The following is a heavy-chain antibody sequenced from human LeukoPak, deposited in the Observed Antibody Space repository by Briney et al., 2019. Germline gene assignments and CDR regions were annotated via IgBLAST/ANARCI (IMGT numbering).Heavy chain of an antibody. Sequence: PSETLSLTCTVSGGSISSSSYYWGWIRRPPGKGLVWIVRIYTSGSTNYNPSLKSRVTISVDTSKNQFSLKLSSVTAADTAVYYCARVGSGYDVDGDYWGQGTLVTVSS. CDR1: GGSISSSSYY. V-gene: IGHV4-39*07. CDR3: ARVGSGYDVDGDY. D-gene: IGHD5-12*01. CDR2: IYTSGST. J-gene: IGHJ4*02.